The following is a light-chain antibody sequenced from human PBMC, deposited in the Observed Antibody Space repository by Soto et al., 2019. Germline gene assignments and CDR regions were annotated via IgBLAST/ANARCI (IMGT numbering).Light chain of an antibody. J-gene: IGLJ2*01. CDR2: DNN. V-gene: IGLV1-51*01. CDR1: SSNIGNNY. Sequence: QSVLTQPPSVSAAPGQTVTISCSGSSSNIGNNYVSWYQQLPGTAPKLLIYDNNKRPSGIPDRFSGSKSGTSATLGITGLQTGDEADYYCGTWDSSLSGYVVFGGGTKLTVL. CDR3: GTWDSSLSGYVV.